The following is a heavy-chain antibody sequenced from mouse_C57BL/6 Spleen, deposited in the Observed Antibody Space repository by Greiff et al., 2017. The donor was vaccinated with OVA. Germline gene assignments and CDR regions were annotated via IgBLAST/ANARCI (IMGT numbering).Heavy chain of an antibody. CDR3: ARGRLWGGDY. V-gene: IGHV1-66*01. CDR2: IYPGSGNT. J-gene: IGHJ2*01. D-gene: IGHD4-1*01. Sequence: VKLMESGPELVKPGASVKISCKASGYSFTSYYIHWVKQRPGQGLEWIGWIYPGSGNTKYNEKFKGKATLTADTSSSTAYMQLSSLTSEDSAVYYCARGRLWGGDYWGQGTTLTVSS. CDR1: GYSFTSYY.